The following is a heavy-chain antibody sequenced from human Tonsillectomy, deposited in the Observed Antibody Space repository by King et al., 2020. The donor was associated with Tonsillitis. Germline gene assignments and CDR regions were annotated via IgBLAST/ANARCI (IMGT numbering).Heavy chain of an antibody. D-gene: IGHD5-18*01. V-gene: IGHV4-31*03. CDR2: IYYSGST. CDR1: GGSVSSGGYY. CDR3: ARALRGVDTAMVKSVENYYYYYYMDV. J-gene: IGHJ6*03. Sequence: VQLQESGPGLVKPSQTLSLTCTVSGGSVSSGGYYWTWIRQHPGKGLEWIGYIYYSGSTYYNPSLRSRITISVDTSKNQFSLKLSSVTAADTAVYYCARALRGVDTAMVKSVENYYYYYYMDVWGKGTTVTVSS.